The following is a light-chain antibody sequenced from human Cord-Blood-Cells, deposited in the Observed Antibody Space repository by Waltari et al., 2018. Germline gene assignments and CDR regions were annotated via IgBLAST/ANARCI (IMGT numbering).Light chain of an antibody. Sequence: EIVLTQSPATLSLSPGERATLSCRASQSVSSYLAWYQQKPGQAPRLLIYDASNRAHGIPARLSGSGSGTDFTLTISSLEPEDFAVYYCQQRSNWPMYTFGQGTKLEIK. J-gene: IGKJ2*01. CDR2: DAS. CDR3: QQRSNWPMYT. CDR1: QSVSSY. V-gene: IGKV3-11*01.